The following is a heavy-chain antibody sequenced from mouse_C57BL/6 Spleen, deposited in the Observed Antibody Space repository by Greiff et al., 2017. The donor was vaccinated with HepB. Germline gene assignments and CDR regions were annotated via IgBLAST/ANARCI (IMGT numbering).Heavy chain of an antibody. V-gene: IGHV5-9-1*02. CDR3: TRERGDYYGSSYGYFDV. CDR1: GFTFSSYA. CDR2: ISSGGDYI. J-gene: IGHJ1*03. D-gene: IGHD1-1*01. Sequence: EVKLVESGEGLVKPGGSLKLSCAASGFTFSSYAMSWVRQTPEKRLEWVAYISSGGDYIYYADTVKGRFTISRDNAGNTLYLQMSSLKSEDTAMYYCTRERGDYYGSSYGYFDVWGTGTTVTVSS.